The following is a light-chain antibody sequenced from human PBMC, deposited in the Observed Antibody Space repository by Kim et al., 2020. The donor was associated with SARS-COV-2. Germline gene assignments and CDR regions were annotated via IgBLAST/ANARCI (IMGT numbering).Light chain of an antibody. CDR3: QQYGSYC. CDR1: QSINTW. CDR2: DAS. Sequence: LSASVEDRVTITCRASQSINTWLAWYQQKPGKAPKLLIYDASSLDIGVPSRFSGSGSGTEFTLTISSLQPDDFATYYCQQYGSYCFGQGTKLEI. J-gene: IGKJ2*03. V-gene: IGKV1-5*01.